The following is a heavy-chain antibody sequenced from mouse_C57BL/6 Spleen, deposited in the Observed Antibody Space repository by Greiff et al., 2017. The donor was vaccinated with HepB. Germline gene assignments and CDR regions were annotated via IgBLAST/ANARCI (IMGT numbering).Heavy chain of an antibody. Sequence: DVQLQESGAELVKPGASVKLSCTASGFNIKDYYMHWVKQRTEQGLEWIGRIDPEDGETKYDPKFQGKATITADTSSNTAYLQLSSLTSEDTAVYYCARTYYSNYQGDFDYWGQGTTLTVSS. CDR3: ARTYYSNYQGDFDY. V-gene: IGHV14-2*01. CDR2: IDPEDGET. CDR1: GFNIKDYY. D-gene: IGHD2-5*01. J-gene: IGHJ2*01.